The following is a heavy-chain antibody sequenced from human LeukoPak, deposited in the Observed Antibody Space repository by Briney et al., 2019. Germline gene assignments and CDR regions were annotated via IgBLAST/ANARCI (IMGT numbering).Heavy chain of an antibody. Sequence: GESLKISCKASGYSFTNYWFGWVRQMPGKGLEWVGNIYPGDSDTIYSPSFQGQVTTSADKSITTAYLQWSSLKASDTAMYYCARLDRADCSSKRCSRGSGGFDIWGQGTMVTVSS. CDR3: ARLDRADCSSKRCSRGSGGFDI. V-gene: IGHV5-51*01. CDR1: GYSFTNYW. CDR2: IYPGDSDT. D-gene: IGHD2-2*01. J-gene: IGHJ3*02.